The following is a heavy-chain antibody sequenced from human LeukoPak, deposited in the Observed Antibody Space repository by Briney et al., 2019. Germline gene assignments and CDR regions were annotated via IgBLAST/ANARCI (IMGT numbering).Heavy chain of an antibody. Sequence: GGSLRLSCAASGFTFSSYSMNWVRQAPGKGLEWVSSISSSSSYIYYAGSVKGRFTISRDNAKNSLYLQMTSLRAEDTAVYYCARGGVWLQFFDYWGQGTLVTVSS. CDR1: GFTFSSYS. CDR2: ISSSSSYI. V-gene: IGHV3-21*01. CDR3: ARGGVWLQFFDY. J-gene: IGHJ4*02. D-gene: IGHD5-24*01.